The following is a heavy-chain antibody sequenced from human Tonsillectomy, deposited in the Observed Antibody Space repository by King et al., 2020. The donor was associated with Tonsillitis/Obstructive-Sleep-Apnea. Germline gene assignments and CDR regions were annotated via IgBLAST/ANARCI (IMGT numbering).Heavy chain of an antibody. CDR2: MNHSGST. CDR3: ARGQEQLVGDWCDP. CDR1: GGSFSGYY. Sequence: VQLQQWGAGLLKPSETLSLTCAVYGGSFSGYYWSWIRQPPGKGLEWIGDMNHSGSTNCNPSLKSRVTISVDTSKNQFSLKLSSVTAADTAVYYCARGQEQLVGDWCDPWGQGTRVTVSS. D-gene: IGHD6-13*01. V-gene: IGHV4-34*01. J-gene: IGHJ5*02.